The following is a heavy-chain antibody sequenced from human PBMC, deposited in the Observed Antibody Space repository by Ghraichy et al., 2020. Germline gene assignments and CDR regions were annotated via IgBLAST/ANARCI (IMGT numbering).Heavy chain of an antibody. CDR1: GGTFSSYA. Sequence: SVKVSCKASGGTFSSYAISWVRQAPGQGLEWMGGIIPIFGTANYAQKFQGRVTITADESTSTAYMELSSLRSEDTAVYYCARDHEVPIAAAGRYYFDYWGQGTLVTVSS. V-gene: IGHV1-69*13. J-gene: IGHJ4*02. D-gene: IGHD6-13*01. CDR3: ARDHEVPIAAAGRYYFDY. CDR2: IIPIFGTA.